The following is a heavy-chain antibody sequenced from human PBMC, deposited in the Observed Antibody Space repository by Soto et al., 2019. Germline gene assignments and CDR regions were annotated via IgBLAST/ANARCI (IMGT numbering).Heavy chain of an antibody. CDR2: IYYSGST. CDR3: ARTPYDSSGPADY. D-gene: IGHD3-22*01. J-gene: IGHJ4*02. V-gene: IGHV4-30-4*01. Sequence: SETLSLTCTVSGGSISSGDYYWSWIRQPPGKGLEWIGYIYYSGSTYYNPSIKSRVTISVDTSKNQFSLKLGSVTAADTAVYYCARTPYDSSGPADYWGQGTLVTVSS. CDR1: GGSISSGDYY.